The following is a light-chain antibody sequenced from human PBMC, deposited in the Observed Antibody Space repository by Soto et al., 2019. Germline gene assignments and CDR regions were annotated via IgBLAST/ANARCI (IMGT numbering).Light chain of an antibody. J-gene: IGKJ1*01. CDR2: WAS. CDR1: QSVLSRSNYKNY. V-gene: IGKV4-1*01. Sequence: DIVMTQSPDSLAVSLGDRAAINCKSSQSVLSRSNYKNYLAWYQLKPGQPPKLIIYWASTRESGVPDRFSGSGSGTDFTLTISGLQAEDGAVYSCQQYYTTPRTFGQGTKVEIK. CDR3: QQYYTTPRT.